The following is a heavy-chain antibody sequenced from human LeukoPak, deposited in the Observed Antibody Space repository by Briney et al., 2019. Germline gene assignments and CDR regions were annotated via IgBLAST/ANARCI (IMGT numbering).Heavy chain of an antibody. Sequence: SETLFLTCTGSGYSISSGYYWGWIRQPPGKGLEWIGSMYHSGSTYYNPSLKSRVTISVDTPKNQFSLKLSSVTAADTAVYYCAREGDSNSVGWFDPWGQGTLVTVSS. V-gene: IGHV4-38-2*02. CDR3: AREGDSNSVGWFDP. CDR2: MYHSGST. CDR1: GYSISSGYY. D-gene: IGHD6-13*01. J-gene: IGHJ5*02.